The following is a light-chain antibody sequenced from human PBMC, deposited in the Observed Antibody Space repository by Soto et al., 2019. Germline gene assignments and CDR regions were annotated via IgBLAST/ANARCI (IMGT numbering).Light chain of an antibody. J-gene: IGLJ2*01. CDR3: FSYTTSDTVI. Sequence: QSALTQAASVSGSPGQSITISCTGTSSDIGSYDYVSWYQQRPGEVPKVLIYAVTYRLSGVSYRFSGSKSGNTASLTISGXXPEDEGXXXCFSYTTSDTVIFGGGTKLTVL. V-gene: IGLV2-14*01. CDR1: SSDIGSYDY. CDR2: AVT.